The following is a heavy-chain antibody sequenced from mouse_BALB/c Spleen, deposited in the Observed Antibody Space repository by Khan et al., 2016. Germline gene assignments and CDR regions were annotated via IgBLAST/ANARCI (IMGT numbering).Heavy chain of an antibody. J-gene: IGHJ1*01. V-gene: IGHV2-2*02. CDR2: IWSGGST. CDR3: ARKEDLLWGFDV. Sequence: VQLQESGPGLVQPSQSLSITCTVSGFSLTNYGIHWLRQSPGKGLEWLGVIWSGGSTDYNAAFISRLSISKDNSKSQIFCKMNSLQANDTAIYXCARKEDLLWGFDVWGAGTTVTVSS. D-gene: IGHD1-1*02. CDR1: GFSLTNYG.